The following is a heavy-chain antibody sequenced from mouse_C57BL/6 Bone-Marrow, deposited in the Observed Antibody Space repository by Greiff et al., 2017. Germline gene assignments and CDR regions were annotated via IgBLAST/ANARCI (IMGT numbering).Heavy chain of an antibody. V-gene: IGHV1-55*01. Sequence: VQLQQPGAELVKPGASVKMSCKASGYTFTSYWITWVKQRPGQGLAWIGDIYPGSGSTNYNEKFKSKATLTVDTSSSTAYMQLSSLTSEDSAVYYCARESIYYGNYVGFAYWGQGTLVTVSA. D-gene: IGHD2-1*01. J-gene: IGHJ3*01. CDR3: ARESIYYGNYVGFAY. CDR2: IYPGSGST. CDR1: GYTFTSYW.